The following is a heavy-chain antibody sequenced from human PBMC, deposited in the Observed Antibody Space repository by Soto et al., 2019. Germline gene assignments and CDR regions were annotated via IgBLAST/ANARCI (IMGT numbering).Heavy chain of an antibody. V-gene: IGHV3-48*03. CDR1: GFTFSSYE. Sequence: GGSLRLSCAASGFTFSSYEMNWVRQAPGKGLEWVSYISSSGSTIYYADSVKGRFTISRDNAKNSLYLQMNSLRAEDTAVYYCARVSGYCSRGSCYSGPDYYGMDVWGQGTTVTVSS. CDR2: ISSSGSTI. CDR3: ARVSGYCSRGSCYSGPDYYGMDV. D-gene: IGHD2-15*01. J-gene: IGHJ6*02.